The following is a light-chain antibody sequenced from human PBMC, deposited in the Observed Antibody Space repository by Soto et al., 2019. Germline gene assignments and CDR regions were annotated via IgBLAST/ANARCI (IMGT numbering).Light chain of an antibody. V-gene: IGLV1-47*02. CDR3: AAWDDSLSGVV. Sequence: QAVVTQPPSASGTPGQRVTSSCSGSSSNIGSNYVYWYQQLPGTAPKLLNYSNNQRPSGVPDRFSGSKSGTSASLAISGLRSEDEADYYCAAWDDSLSGVVFGGGTKLTVL. J-gene: IGLJ2*01. CDR1: SSNIGSNY. CDR2: SNN.